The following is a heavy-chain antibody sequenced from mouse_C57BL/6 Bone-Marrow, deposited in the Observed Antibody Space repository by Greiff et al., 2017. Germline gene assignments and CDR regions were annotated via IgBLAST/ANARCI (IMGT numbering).Heavy chain of an antibody. D-gene: IGHD2-3*01. CDR3: ARNDGYYYFDY. J-gene: IGHJ2*01. CDR2: IWSGGST. V-gene: IGHV2-2*01. Sequence: QVHVKQSGPGLVQPSQSLSITCTVSGFSLTSYGVHWVRQSPGKGLEWLGVIWSGGSTDYNAAFISRLSISKDNSESQVFFKMNSLHADDTAIYYCARNDGYYYFDYWGQGTTLTVSS. CDR1: GFSLTSYG.